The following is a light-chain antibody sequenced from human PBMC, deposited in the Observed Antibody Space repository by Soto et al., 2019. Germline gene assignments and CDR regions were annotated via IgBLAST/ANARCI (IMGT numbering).Light chain of an antibody. CDR2: DVS. V-gene: IGLV2-14*03. CDR1: SSDVGNYNY. Sequence: QSGLTQPASVSGSPGQSITISCTGASSDVGNYNYVSWYQQHPGKAPKLIIYDVSNRPSGVSNRFSGSKSGNTASLTISGLQAEDEADYYCSSYTSSTTLYVFGTGTKVTVL. CDR3: SSYTSSTTLYV. J-gene: IGLJ1*01.